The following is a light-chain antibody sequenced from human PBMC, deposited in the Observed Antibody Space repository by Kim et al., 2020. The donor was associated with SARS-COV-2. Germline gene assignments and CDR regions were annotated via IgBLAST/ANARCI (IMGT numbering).Light chain of an antibody. CDR1: QSIDTW. V-gene: IGKV1-5*03. J-gene: IGKJ2*03. CDR3: QQYNSYSGYS. Sequence: ASVGDRVTSTCRASQSIDTWLALYQQKPGKAPKPLIYKASTLENGVPSRFSGSGSGTEFTLTISSLQPDDSATYYCQQYNSYSGYSFGQGTKLEI. CDR2: KAS.